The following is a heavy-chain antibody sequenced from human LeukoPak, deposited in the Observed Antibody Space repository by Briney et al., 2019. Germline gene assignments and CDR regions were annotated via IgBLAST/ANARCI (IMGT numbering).Heavy chain of an antibody. CDR3: ASRDCGDSHFDY. CDR1: GGSVSSGSYY. J-gene: IGHJ4*02. CDR2: ISYSGST. V-gene: IGHV4-61*01. D-gene: IGHD4-17*01. Sequence: SETLSLTCSVSGGSVSSGSYYWSWIRQPPGKGLEWIGYISYSGSTNYNPSLKSRVTMSVDTSKNQFSLKVSSVTAADTAVYYCASRDCGDSHFDYWGQGTLVTVSS.